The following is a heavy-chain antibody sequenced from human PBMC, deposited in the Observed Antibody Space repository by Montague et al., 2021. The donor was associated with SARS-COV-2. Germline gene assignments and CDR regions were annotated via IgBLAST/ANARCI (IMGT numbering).Heavy chain of an antibody. D-gene: IGHD3-3*01. CDR1: GFTFSFYA. J-gene: IGHJ6*02. Sequence: SRRLSCATSGFTFSFYAMHWVRQAPGKGLEWVSLISSDDGSNKYYADSEKGRFTISRDNSKYTLYLEMNSLRPEDTAVYFCARDPRSGSYFYYYGMDVWGQGTTVTVSS. CDR3: ARDPRSGSYFYYYGMDV. CDR2: ISSDDGSNK. V-gene: IGHV3-30*04.